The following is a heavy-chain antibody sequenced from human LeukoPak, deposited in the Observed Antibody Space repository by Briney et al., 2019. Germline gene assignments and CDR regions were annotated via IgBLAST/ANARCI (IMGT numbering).Heavy chain of an antibody. CDR2: IDQDGSQK. Sequence: GGSLRLSCAVSGFTFSSYWMSWFRQAPGKGLEWVANIDQDGSQKFSVDSVKGRFTISRDNAKNSLSLQMNSLRVEDTAVYYCARDWFDGDYDRFDYWGRGTLVTVSS. CDR1: GFTFSSYW. CDR3: ARDWFDGDYDRFDY. J-gene: IGHJ4*02. D-gene: IGHD4-17*01. V-gene: IGHV3-7*03.